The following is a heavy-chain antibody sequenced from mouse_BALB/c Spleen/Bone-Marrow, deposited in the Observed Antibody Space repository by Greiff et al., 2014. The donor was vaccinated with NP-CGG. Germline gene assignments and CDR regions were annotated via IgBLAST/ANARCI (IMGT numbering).Heavy chain of an antibody. CDR3: AREANWNFDY. V-gene: IGHV1S56*01. Sequence: VQLQQSGPELVKPGASVRISCKAAGYTFTSYYIHWVKQRPGQGLEWIEWIYPGNVNTKYNEKFKGKATLTADKSSSTAYFLLSSLTSEDSAVYFCAREANWNFDYWGQGTTLTVSS. CDR1: GYTFTSYY. CDR2: IYPGNVNT. J-gene: IGHJ2*01. D-gene: IGHD4-1*01.